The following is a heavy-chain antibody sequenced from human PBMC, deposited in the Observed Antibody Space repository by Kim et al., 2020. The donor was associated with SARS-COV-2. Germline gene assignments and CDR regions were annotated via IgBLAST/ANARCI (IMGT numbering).Heavy chain of an antibody. D-gene: IGHD3-10*01. CDR2: IRGGGAGT. J-gene: IGHJ3*02. V-gene: IGHV3-23*01. Sequence: GGSLRLSCAASGFTFSNYAMSWVRQAPGKGLEWVSYIRGGGAGTLYADSVKGRCTISRDNSRNTLSLQLNSLRAEDTAIYYCAKCHSGSGNDAFDICGLGTMVSVSS. CDR3: AKCHSGSGNDAFDI. CDR1: GFTFSNYA.